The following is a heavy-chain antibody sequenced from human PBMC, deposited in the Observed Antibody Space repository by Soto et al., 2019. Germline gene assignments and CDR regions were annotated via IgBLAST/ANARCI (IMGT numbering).Heavy chain of an antibody. D-gene: IGHD3-22*01. Sequence: QVQLVQSGAEVKKPGASVKVSCKTSGYTFTSYDISWVRQATGQGLEWMGWMNPNSGNTGYAQKFQGRVTMTRNTSISTAYMDLSSLRSEETAVYYWAREVVSWGMDVWGQGTRVTVSS. V-gene: IGHV1-8*01. CDR3: AREVVSWGMDV. CDR1: GYTFTSYD. J-gene: IGHJ6*02. CDR2: MNPNSGNT.